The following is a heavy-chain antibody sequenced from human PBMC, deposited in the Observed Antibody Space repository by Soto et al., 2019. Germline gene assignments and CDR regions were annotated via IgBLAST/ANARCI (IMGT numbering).Heavy chain of an antibody. D-gene: IGHD4-4*01. CDR1: GGSFSGYY. Sequence: PSETLSLTCAVYGGSFSGYYWSWIRQPPGKGLEWIGEINHSGSTNYNPSLKSRVTISVDKSRNQFSLKLSSVTAADTAVYYCARDHGDSNYDYYYYGMDVWGQGTTVTVSS. J-gene: IGHJ6*02. CDR2: INHSGST. V-gene: IGHV4-34*01. CDR3: ARDHGDSNYDYYYYGMDV.